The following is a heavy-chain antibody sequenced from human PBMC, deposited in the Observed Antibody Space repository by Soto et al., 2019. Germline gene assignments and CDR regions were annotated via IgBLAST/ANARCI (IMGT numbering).Heavy chain of an antibody. J-gene: IGHJ5*02. CDR3: ARVPRYTSDIVEVPAVMFDDWFVP. CDR2: IHAGNGDT. Sequence: QVQLVQSGAEVKKPGASVKVSCKASGYTFSSYAVQWVRQAPGQSLEWIGWIHAGNGDTKYSQKFHGRVTLTRDTSANTAYMDLSSLRSEDTAVYYCARVPRYTSDIVEVPAVMFDDWFVPWGQGTLVTVFS. CDR1: GYTFSSYA. D-gene: IGHD2-2*01. V-gene: IGHV1-3*01.